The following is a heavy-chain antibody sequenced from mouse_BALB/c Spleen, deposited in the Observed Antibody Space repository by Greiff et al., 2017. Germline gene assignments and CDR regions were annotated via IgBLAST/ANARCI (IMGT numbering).Heavy chain of an antibody. J-gene: IGHJ3*01. V-gene: IGHV5-6*01. CDR3: ARQRSPYDYDEDWFAY. D-gene: IGHD2-4*01. CDR1: GFTFSSYG. CDR2: ISSGGSYT. Sequence: EVKVVESGGDLVKPGGSLKLSCAASGFTFSSYGMSWVRQTPDKRLEWVATISSGGSYTYYPDSVKGRFTISRDNAKNTLYLQMSSLKSEDTAMYYCARQRSPYDYDEDWFAYWGQGTLVTVSA.